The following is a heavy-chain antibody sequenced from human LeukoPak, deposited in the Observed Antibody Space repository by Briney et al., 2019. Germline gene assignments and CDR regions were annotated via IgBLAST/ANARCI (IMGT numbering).Heavy chain of an antibody. CDR1: GGSISSSSYY. D-gene: IGHD3-22*01. J-gene: IGHJ4*02. CDR3: ARNRRGYYDSSGYLDY. V-gene: IGHV4-39*01. CDR2: IYYSGST. Sequence: SETLSLTCTVSGGSISSSSYYWGWIRQPPGKGLEWIGSIYYSGSTYYNPSLKSRVTISVDTSKNQFSLKLSSETAADTAVYYCARNRRGYYDSSGYLDYWGQGTLVTVSS.